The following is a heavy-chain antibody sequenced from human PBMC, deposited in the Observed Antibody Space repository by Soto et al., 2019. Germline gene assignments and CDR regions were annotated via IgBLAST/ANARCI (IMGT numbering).Heavy chain of an antibody. CDR3: VRDVFGVVIFDS. Sequence: GGSLRLSCSASGFSFRDSAMHWVRQAPGKELEYVSAISTHGRNTYYADSVKGRFTISRDNSKNTVHLQMSSLRVEDTAVYYCVRDVFGVVIFDSWGQGTPVTVSS. D-gene: IGHD3-3*01. CDR2: ISTHGRNT. J-gene: IGHJ4*02. V-gene: IGHV3-64D*08. CDR1: GFSFRDSA.